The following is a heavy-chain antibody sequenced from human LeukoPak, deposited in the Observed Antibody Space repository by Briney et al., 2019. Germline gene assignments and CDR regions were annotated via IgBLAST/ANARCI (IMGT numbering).Heavy chain of an antibody. CDR2: IYYSGST. J-gene: IGHJ4*02. V-gene: IGHV4-39*07. CDR3: ARDRYYYDSSGSSRLDY. Sequence: GSLRLSCAASGFTFSSYEMNWVRQAPGKGLEWIGSIYYSGSTYYNPSLKSRVTISVDTSKNQFSLKLSSVTAADTAVYYCARDRYYYDSSGSSRLDYWGQGTLVTVSS. CDR1: GFTFSSYE. D-gene: IGHD3-22*01.